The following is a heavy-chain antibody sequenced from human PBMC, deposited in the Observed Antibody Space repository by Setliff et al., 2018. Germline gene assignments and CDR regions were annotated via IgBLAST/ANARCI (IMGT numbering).Heavy chain of an antibody. J-gene: IGHJ6*03. CDR3: ARVVESSGYYHYYYYMDV. CDR2: IYYSGST. D-gene: IGHD3-22*01. Sequence: SETLSLTCTVSGGSISSYYWSWIRQPPGKGLEWIGYIYYSGSTNYNPSLKSRVTISVDTSKNQFSLKLSSVTAADTAVYYCARVVESSGYYHYYYYMDVWGKGTTVTSP. V-gene: IGHV4-59*01. CDR1: GGSISSYY.